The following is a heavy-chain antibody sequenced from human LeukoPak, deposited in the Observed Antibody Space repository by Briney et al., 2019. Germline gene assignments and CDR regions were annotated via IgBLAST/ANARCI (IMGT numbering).Heavy chain of an antibody. D-gene: IGHD6-13*01. Sequence: GGSLSVACSGSGFRFSDCDLNWVRQAPGKGLEWVSSISGGSSHIYYADSIKGRFTISRDNAKNSVYLQINSLRDEDTAVYYCTRAYPPLRTAAAGDLWGLGTLVSVSS. CDR3: TRAYPPLRTAAAGDL. CDR2: ISGGSSHI. V-gene: IGHV3-21*06. J-gene: IGHJ5*02. CDR1: GFRFSDCD.